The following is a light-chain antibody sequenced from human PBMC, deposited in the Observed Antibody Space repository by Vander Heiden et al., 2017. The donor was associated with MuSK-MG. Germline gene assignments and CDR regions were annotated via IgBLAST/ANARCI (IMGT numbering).Light chain of an antibody. J-gene: IGKJ2*01. Sequence: DIVLTQAPDSLAVSLGARATINCKSSQNVLHNPSNKNFFAWYQQKPGQPPKLLIYWASTRASGVPDRFSGSGSGTDFTLTISRLQAEDLAVYYCQQDDRSPYTFGQGTKLEIK. CDR2: WAS. CDR1: QNVLHNPSNKNF. CDR3: QQDDRSPYT. V-gene: IGKV4-1*01.